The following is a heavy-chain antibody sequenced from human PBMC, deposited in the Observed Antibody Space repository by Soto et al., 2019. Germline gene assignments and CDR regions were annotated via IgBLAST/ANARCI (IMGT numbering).Heavy chain of an antibody. D-gene: IGHD6-19*01. J-gene: IGHJ4*02. Sequence: QVQLVESGGGVVQPGRSLRLSCAASGFTFSSYGMHWVRQAPGKGLEWVAVIWYDGSNKYYADSVKGRFTISRDNSKKTMYLKMNSLRAEDTAVYYCARGLAAVAGTFDYWGQGTLVTVSS. V-gene: IGHV3-33*01. CDR1: GFTFSSYG. CDR2: IWYDGSNK. CDR3: ARGLAAVAGTFDY.